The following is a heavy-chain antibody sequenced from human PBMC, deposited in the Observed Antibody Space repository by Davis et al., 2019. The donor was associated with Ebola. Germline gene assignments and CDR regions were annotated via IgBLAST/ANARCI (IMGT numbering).Heavy chain of an antibody. CDR2: INPGNGDT. Sequence: AASVKVSCKASGYTFTNYAMHWVRQAPGQRLEWMGWINPGNGDTKYSQKFQGRVTITTDTSASTAYMGLSSLKSEDTAVYYCARVGLRGVFVPFDYWGQGTLVTVSP. J-gene: IGHJ4*02. CDR1: GYTFTNYA. CDR3: ARVGLRGVFVPFDY. V-gene: IGHV1-3*01. D-gene: IGHD3-10*01.